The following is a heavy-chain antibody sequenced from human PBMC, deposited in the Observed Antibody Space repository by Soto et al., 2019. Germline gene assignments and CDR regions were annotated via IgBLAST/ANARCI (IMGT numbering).Heavy chain of an antibody. CDR3: ARDLWGYCGTDCYPLDV. D-gene: IGHD2-21*02. J-gene: IGHJ6*02. CDR2: MYNTGST. V-gene: IGHV4-59*01. Sequence: SETLSLTCTVSGGSISGYYWSWIRQPPGKGLEWIGYMYNTGSTVYNPSFKSRVTISVDTSKNQFSLKLNSVAAADTAVYYCARDLWGYCGTDCYPLDVWGQGTTVTVSS. CDR1: GGSISGYY.